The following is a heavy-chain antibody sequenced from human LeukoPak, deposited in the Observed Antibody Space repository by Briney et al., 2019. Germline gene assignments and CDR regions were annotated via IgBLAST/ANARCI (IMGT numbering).Heavy chain of an antibody. J-gene: IGHJ4*02. CDR1: GFAFSSYT. D-gene: IGHD2-21*01. CDR3: ATLGCAGENCPRAGRALGGF. V-gene: IGHV3-21*01. CDR2: ISSGGSFV. Sequence: GGSLRLSCTGSGFAFSSYTLHWVRQAPGKELEWVSSISSGGSFVFYADSVTGRFTISRDNAGKFLYLQMDSLRAEDTAVYYCATLGCAGENCPRAGRALGGFWGQGTLVTVSS.